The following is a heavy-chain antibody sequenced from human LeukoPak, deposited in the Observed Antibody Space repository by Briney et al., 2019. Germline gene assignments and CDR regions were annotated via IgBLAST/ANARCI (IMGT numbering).Heavy chain of an antibody. V-gene: IGHV1-2*02. CDR2: INPNSGGT. J-gene: IGHJ4*02. CDR1: GYTFTGYY. CDR3: ARGAGSGAYFDY. Sequence: ASVKVSCKASGYTFTGYYMHWVRQAPGQGLEWMGWINPNSGGTNYEQKFQGRVTMTRDTSISTAYMELSRLRSDDTAVYYCARGAGSGAYFDYWGQGTLVTVSS. D-gene: IGHD3-10*01.